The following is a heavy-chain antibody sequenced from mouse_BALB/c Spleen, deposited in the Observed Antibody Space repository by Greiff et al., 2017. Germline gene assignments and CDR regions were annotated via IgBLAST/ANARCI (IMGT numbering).Heavy chain of an antibody. CDR2: ISSGGSYT. J-gene: IGHJ3*01. V-gene: IGHV5-9-1*01. CDR3: ARNYYGWAY. D-gene: IGHD1-2*01. CDR1: GFTFSSYA. Sequence: EVMLVESGGGLVKPGGSLKLSCAASGFTFSSYAMSWVRQTPEKRLEWVATISSGGSYTYYPDSVKGRFTISRDNAKNTLYLQMSSLRSEDTAMYYCARNYYGWAYWGQGTLVTVSA.